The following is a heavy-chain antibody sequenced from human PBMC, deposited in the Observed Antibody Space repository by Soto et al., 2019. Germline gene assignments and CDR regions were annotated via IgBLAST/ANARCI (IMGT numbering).Heavy chain of an antibody. CDR2: FDPEDGET. CDR3: ATRGTRWLQSPFDY. D-gene: IGHD5-12*01. V-gene: IGHV1-24*01. CDR1: GYTLTDLA. J-gene: IGHJ4*02. Sequence: QVQVVQSGAEVKKPGASVKVSCKVSGYTLTDLAMHWVRQAPGKGLEWVGGFDPEDGETIYAQKCQGRVTMTEDTSTDTAYMERGSLRSEDMAVYYCATRGTRWLQSPFDYWGQGTLVTVSS.